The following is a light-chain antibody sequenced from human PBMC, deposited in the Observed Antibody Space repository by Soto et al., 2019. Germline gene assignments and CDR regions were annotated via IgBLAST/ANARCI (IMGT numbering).Light chain of an antibody. J-gene: IGKJ4*01. CDR3: QQSYSTPQLT. CDR2: AAS. V-gene: IGKV1-39*01. CDR1: QSISSY. Sequence: DIQMTQSPSSLSASLGDIVTITCRASQSISSYLNWYQQKPGKAPKLLIYAASSLQSGVPSRFSGSGSGTDFTLTISSLQPEDFATYYCQQSYSTPQLTFGGGTKVDIK.